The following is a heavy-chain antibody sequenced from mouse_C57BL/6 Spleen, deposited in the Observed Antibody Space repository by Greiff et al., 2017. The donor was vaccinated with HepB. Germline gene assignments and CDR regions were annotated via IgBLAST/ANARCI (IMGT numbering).Heavy chain of an antibody. CDR2: INPGSGGT. V-gene: IGHV1-54*01. J-gene: IGHJ2*01. Sequence: VQLQQSGAELVRPGTSVKVSCKASGYAFTNYLIEWVKQRPGQGLEWIGVINPGSGGTNYNEKFKGKATLTADKSSSTAYMQLSSLTSEDSAVYFCARRVGRADYFDYWGQGTTLTVSS. CDR1: GYAFTNYL. D-gene: IGHD4-1*01. CDR3: ARRVGRADYFDY.